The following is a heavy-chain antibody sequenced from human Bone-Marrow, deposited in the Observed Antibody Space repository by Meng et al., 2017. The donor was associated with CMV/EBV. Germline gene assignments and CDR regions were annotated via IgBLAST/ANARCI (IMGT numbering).Heavy chain of an antibody. CDR3: ARDSWTRSDLDY. D-gene: IGHD6-13*01. CDR2: ISSISSYI. CDR1: GFTFSSYS. V-gene: IGHV3-21*01. Sequence: GGSLRLSCAASGFTFSSYSMNWVRQAPGKGLEWVASISSISSYIYYADSVKGRFTISRDNAKNSLYLQMNSLRAEDTAVYYCARDSWTRSDLDYWGQGTVVTVSS. J-gene: IGHJ4*02.